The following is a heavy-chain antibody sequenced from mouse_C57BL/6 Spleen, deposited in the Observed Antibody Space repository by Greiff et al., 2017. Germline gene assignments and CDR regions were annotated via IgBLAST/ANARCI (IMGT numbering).Heavy chain of an antibody. CDR2: IFPGSGST. CDR3: ARGGVITTGGFHWYFDV. D-gene: IGHD1-1*01. V-gene: IGHV1-75*01. J-gene: IGHJ1*03. Sequence: VQLQQSGPELVKPGASVKISCKASGYTFTDYYINWVKQRPGQGLEWIGWIFPGSGSTYYNEKFKGKATLTVDKSSSTAYMLLSSLTSEDSAVYFCARGGVITTGGFHWYFDVWGTGTTVTVSS. CDR1: GYTFTDYY.